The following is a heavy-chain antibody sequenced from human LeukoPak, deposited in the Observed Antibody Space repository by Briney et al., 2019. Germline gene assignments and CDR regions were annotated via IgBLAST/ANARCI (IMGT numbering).Heavy chain of an antibody. CDR2: INSDGGST. CDR3: ARDQGGATRIDY. J-gene: IGHJ4*02. V-gene: IGHV3-74*01. Sequence: GGSLRLSCVASGFTFNTYWMHWVRQAPGKGLEWVARINSDGGSTSYEDSVKGRFTISRDNARKTLYLQMNSLRDKAKDVDYCARDQGGATRIDYLGQGTPVTVSS. CDR1: GFTFNTYW. D-gene: IGHD1-26*01.